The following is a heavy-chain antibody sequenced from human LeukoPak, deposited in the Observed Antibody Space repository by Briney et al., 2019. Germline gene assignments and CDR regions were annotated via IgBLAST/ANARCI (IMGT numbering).Heavy chain of an antibody. V-gene: IGHV4-34*01. CDR3: ARHRLYDYVWGSYRYTPFDY. D-gene: IGHD3-16*02. Sequence: PSETLSLTCAVYGGSFSGYYWSWIRQPPGKGLEWIGEINHSGSTNYNPSLKSRVTMSVDTSKNQFSLKLSSVTAADTAVYYCARHRLYDYVWGSYRYTPFDYWGQGTLVTVSS. J-gene: IGHJ4*02. CDR2: INHSGST. CDR1: GGSFSGYY.